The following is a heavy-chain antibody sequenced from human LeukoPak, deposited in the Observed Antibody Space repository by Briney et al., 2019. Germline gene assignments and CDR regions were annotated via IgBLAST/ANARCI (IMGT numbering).Heavy chain of an antibody. J-gene: IGHJ4*02. D-gene: IGHD2-21*02. Sequence: GGSLRLSCVASGFTFNSYSMNWVRQPPGKGLEWVSVMYTGGGRYYGDSVKGRFTIPRDNSKNTVFLQVNSLRVEDTALYYCTRGQSYCGADCYSDWGQGTLVTVSS. CDR2: MYTGGGR. CDR1: GFTFNSYS. V-gene: IGHV3-66*01. CDR3: TRGQSYCGADCYSD.